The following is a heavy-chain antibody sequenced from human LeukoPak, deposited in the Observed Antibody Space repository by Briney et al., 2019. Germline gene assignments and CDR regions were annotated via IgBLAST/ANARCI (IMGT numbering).Heavy chain of an antibody. Sequence: SETLSLTCTVSDGSISSYYWSWIRQPAGKGLEWIGRIYSSGSTTYNPSLKSRVTMSVDTSKNQFSLKLSSVTAADTAVYYCARGGTVMGLPVLWGQGTMVTVSS. J-gene: IGHJ3*01. CDR3: ARGGTVMGLPVL. D-gene: IGHD5-18*01. V-gene: IGHV4-4*07. CDR1: DGSISSYY. CDR2: IYSSGST.